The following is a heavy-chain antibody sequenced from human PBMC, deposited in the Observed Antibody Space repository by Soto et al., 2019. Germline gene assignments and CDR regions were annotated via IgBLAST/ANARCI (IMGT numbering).Heavy chain of an antibody. CDR1: GFTFSSYA. J-gene: IGHJ4*02. V-gene: IGHV3-30-3*01. Sequence: QVQLVESGGGVVQPGRSLRLSCAASGFTFSSYAMHWVRQAPGTGLEWVAVISYDGSNKYYADSVKGRFTISRDNSKNTLYLQMNSLRAEDTSVYYCARRPMVRGMETDDMFDYWGQGSLVTVSS. CDR3: ARRPMVRGMETDDMFDY. D-gene: IGHD3-10*01. CDR2: ISYDGSNK.